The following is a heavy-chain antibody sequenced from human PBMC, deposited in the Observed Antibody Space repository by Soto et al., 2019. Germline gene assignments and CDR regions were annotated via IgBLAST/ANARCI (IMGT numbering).Heavy chain of an antibody. CDR2: ISAYNGNT. Sequence: ASVKVSCKASGYTFTSYVISWVRQAPGQGLEWMGWISAYNGNTNYAQKLQGRVTMTTDTSTSTAYMELRSLRSDDTAVYYCARGGGGLRLGELPFFDYWGQGTLVTVSS. CDR3: ARGGGGLRLGELPFFDY. J-gene: IGHJ4*02. CDR1: GYTFTSYV. V-gene: IGHV1-18*01. D-gene: IGHD3-16*01.